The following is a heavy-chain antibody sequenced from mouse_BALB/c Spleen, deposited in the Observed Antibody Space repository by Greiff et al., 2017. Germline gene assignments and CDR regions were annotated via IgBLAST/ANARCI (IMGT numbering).Heavy chain of an antibody. CDR3: ARAYYRYEGYYYAMDD. D-gene: IGHD2-14*01. Sequence: EVQLQESGPELVKPGASVKMSCKASGYTFTSYVMHWVKQKPGQGLEWIGYINPYNDGTKYNEKFKGKATLTSDKSSSTAYMELSSLTSEDSAVYYCARAYYRYEGYYYAMDDWGQGTSVTVSS. CDR1: GYTFTSYV. J-gene: IGHJ4*01. V-gene: IGHV1-14*01. CDR2: INPYNDGT.